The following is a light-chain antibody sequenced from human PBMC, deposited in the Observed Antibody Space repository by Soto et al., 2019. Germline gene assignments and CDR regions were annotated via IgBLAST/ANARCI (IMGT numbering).Light chain of an antibody. J-gene: IGKJ4*01. V-gene: IGKV3-20*01. CDR3: QQYGSLSLT. Sequence: EIVLTQSPGTLYLSPGDRATLSCGASQSVSSNYLAWYQQKPGQAPRLLIHGASSRVTDVPDRYSGSGSGTDFTLTISRLEPEDFAVYYCQQYGSLSLTFGGGTKVDI. CDR2: GAS. CDR1: QSVSSNY.